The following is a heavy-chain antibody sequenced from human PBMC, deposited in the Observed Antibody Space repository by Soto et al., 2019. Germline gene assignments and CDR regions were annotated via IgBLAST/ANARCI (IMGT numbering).Heavy chain of an antibody. V-gene: IGHV1-18*04. D-gene: IGHD2-15*01. CDR1: GYPFTSYS. Sequence: QVQLVQSGAEVKEPGASVKVSCKASGYPFTSYSFSWVRQAPGQGLEWMWWSSAYNGDTRYAQKFQGRVTMTADPYTDTAYMELRNLRSDDTGVYYCAREGAVVGSAVYYGMDVWGKGTMVTVS. J-gene: IGHJ6*04. CDR2: SSAYNGDT. CDR3: AREGAVVGSAVYYGMDV.